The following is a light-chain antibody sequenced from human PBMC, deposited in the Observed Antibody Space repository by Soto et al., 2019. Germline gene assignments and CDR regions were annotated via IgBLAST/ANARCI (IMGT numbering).Light chain of an antibody. CDR2: GNS. V-gene: IGLV1-40*01. CDR3: HSYDNSLSGVV. Sequence: QSVLTQPPSVSGAPGQRVTISCTGSSSNIGTGYDVHWYQHLPGTAPKLLIYGNSNRPSGVPDRFSGSRSGTSASLAITGLQAEDEADYYCHSYDNSLSGVVFGGGTQLTVL. CDR1: SSNIGTGYD. J-gene: IGLJ2*01.